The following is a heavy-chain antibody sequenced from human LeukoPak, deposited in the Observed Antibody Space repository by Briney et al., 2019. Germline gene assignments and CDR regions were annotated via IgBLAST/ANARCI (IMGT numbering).Heavy chain of an antibody. D-gene: IGHD5-18*01. CDR3: ARVEGYSYGYFDY. J-gene: IGHJ4*02. V-gene: IGHV3-7*03. CDR1: GFTFSTYW. Sequence: PGGSLRLSCAASGFTFSTYWMSWVRQAPRKGLEWVANIKQDGSEKYYVDSVKGRFTISRDNAKNSLYLQMNSLRAEDTAVYYCARVEGYSYGYFDYWGQETLVTVSS. CDR2: IKQDGSEK.